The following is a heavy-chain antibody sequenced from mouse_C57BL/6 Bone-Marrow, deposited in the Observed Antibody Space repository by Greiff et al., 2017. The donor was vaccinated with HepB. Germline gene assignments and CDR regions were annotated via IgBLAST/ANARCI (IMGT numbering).Heavy chain of an antibody. J-gene: IGHJ4*01. V-gene: IGHV1-85*01. Sequence: VQLQQSGPELVKPGASVKLSCKASGYTFTSYDINWVKQRPGQGLEWIGWIYPRDGSTKYNEKFKGKATLTVDTSSSTAYMELHSLTSEDSAVYFCARGVFITTVVATYYYAMDYWGQGTSVTVSS. CDR2: IYPRDGST. CDR1: GYTFTSYD. D-gene: IGHD1-1*01. CDR3: ARGVFITTVVATYYYAMDY.